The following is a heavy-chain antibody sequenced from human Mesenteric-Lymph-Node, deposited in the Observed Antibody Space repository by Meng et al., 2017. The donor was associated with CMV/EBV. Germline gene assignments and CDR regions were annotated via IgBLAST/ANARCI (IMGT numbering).Heavy chain of an antibody. CDR2: INHSGST. V-gene: IGHV4-34*01. J-gene: IGHJ3*02. CDR3: ARGEGAYCSSTSCQDAFDI. CDR1: GGSFSGYH. D-gene: IGHD2-2*01. Sequence: GSLRLSCAVYGGSFSGYHWSWIRQPPGKGLEWIGEINHSGSTNYNPSLKSRVTISVDTSKNQFSLKLSSVTAADTAVYYCARGEGAYCSSTSCQDAFDIWGQGTMVTVSS.